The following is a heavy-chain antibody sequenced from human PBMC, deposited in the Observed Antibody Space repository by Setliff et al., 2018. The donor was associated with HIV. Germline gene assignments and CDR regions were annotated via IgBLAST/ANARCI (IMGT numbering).Heavy chain of an antibody. J-gene: IGHJ4*02. CDR3: ARAPYYDYRGLAVYYFDS. CDR2: INHSGSN. V-gene: IGHV4-34*01. Sequence: SETLSLTCAVYGESLSPYYWSWIRQTPGKGLEWIGEINHSGSNNYNPSLKSRVALSVDTSKNQFSLTLTSGTAADTAVYYCARAPYYDYRGLAVYYFDSWGQGTLVTVSS. D-gene: IGHD3-22*01. CDR1: GESLSPYY.